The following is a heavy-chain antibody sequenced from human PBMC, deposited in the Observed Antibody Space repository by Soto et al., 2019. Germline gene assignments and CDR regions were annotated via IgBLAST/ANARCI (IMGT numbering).Heavy chain of an antibody. Sequence: SETLSLTCTVSGGSISSYYWSWIRQPPGKGLEWIGYIYYSGSTNYNPSLKSRVTISVDTSKNQFSLKLSSVTAADTAVYYCARYRSGWYRIDPWGQGTLVTVSS. V-gene: IGHV4-59*08. CDR2: IYYSGST. CDR1: GGSISSYY. J-gene: IGHJ5*02. D-gene: IGHD6-19*01. CDR3: ARYRSGWYRIDP.